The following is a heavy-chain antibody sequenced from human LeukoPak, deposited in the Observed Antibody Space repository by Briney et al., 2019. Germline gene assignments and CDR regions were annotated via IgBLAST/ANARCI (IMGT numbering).Heavy chain of an antibody. CDR2: IYYSGST. Sequence: PSESLSLTCTVSGGSLGSGSNYWSWLRQPRGKGWDWFGYIYYSGSTNYNPSHKIRVTISVDTSKTQFSLKLSSVTAADTAVYYCARGPYYYDSIGYAYYYYGMDVGGQGTTVTVSS. J-gene: IGHJ6*02. V-gene: IGHV4-61*01. D-gene: IGHD3-22*01. CDR3: ARGPYYYDSIGYAYYYYGMDV. CDR1: GGSLGSGSNY.